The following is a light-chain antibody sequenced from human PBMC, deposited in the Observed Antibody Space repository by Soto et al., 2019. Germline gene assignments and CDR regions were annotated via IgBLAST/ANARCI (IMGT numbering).Light chain of an antibody. CDR3: QQYKDYTYT. Sequence: DIQMTQSPATLSASVGDRVTITCVARQRVDRWLAWYQQKPGQAPKLLISDASTLESGVPSRFSGSGSVTEFTLTITSLQPDDFETYYCQQYKDYTYTFGQGTKVDIK. CDR1: QRVDRW. CDR2: DAS. J-gene: IGKJ1*01. V-gene: IGKV1-5*01.